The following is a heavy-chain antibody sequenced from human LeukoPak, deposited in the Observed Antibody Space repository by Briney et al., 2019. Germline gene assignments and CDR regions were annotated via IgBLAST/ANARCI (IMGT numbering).Heavy chain of an antibody. D-gene: IGHD5-12*01. J-gene: IGHJ4*02. Sequence: VSGPTLVKPTQTLTLTCTFSGFSLSTSGADVGWIRQPPGKALAWLALIYWDDDKRYSPSLKSRLTITKDTSKNQVVLTMTNMDPVDTATYYCAHRGYSGYAYSYFDYWGQGTLVTVSS. CDR3: AHRGYSGYAYSYFDY. CDR1: GFSLSTSGAD. CDR2: IYWDDDK. V-gene: IGHV2-5*02.